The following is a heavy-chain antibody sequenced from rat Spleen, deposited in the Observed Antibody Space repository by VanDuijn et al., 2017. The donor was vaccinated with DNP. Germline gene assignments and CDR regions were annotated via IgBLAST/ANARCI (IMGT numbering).Heavy chain of an antibody. J-gene: IGHJ2*01. D-gene: IGHD1-11*01. CDR3: ARWTTGQYFDY. CDR2: IISDGSRT. V-gene: IGHV5-17*01. Sequence: EVQLVESGGGLVQPGDSLKLSCAASGFTFSDSAMAWVRQSPKKGLEWVATIISDGSRTYFRDSVKGRFTISRDNARSTLYLVMNSLRSEDMATYYCARWTTGQYFDYWGQGVMVTVSS. CDR1: GFTFSDSA.